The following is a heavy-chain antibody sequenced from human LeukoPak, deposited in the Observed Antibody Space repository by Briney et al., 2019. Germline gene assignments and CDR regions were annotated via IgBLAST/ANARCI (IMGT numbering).Heavy chain of an antibody. CDR2: IRYDGSNK. Sequence: GGSLRLSCAASGFTFSSYGMHWVRQAPGKGLEWVAFIRYDGSNKYYADSVKGRFTISRDNSKNTMYLQMNSLRAEDTAVYYCSTQGSSDYWGQGTLVTVSS. D-gene: IGHD1-1*01. V-gene: IGHV3-30*02. CDR1: GFTFSSYG. CDR3: STQGSSDY. J-gene: IGHJ4*02.